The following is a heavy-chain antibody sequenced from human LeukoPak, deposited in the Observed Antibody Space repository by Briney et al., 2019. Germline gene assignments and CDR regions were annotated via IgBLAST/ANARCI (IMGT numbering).Heavy chain of an antibody. J-gene: IGHJ4*02. Sequence: GESLRLPCAAPGFTFSSYGLHWVPQAPGKGLEYVSGISDNGRRTYYADPVKGRFTISRDNSRKTLYLQMSSLRAEDTAIYYCVRDQSGSYSFDYWGQGTLVTVSS. V-gene: IGHV3-64D*06. CDR3: VRDQSGSYSFDY. CDR2: ISDNGRRT. D-gene: IGHD3-10*01. CDR1: GFTFSSYG.